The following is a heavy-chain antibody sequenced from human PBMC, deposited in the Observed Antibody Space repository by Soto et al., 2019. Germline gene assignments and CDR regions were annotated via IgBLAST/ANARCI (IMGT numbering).Heavy chain of an antibody. J-gene: IGHJ6*02. CDR1: GGSISSGGYY. V-gene: IGHV4-31*03. CDR3: AREQLVRGYYYYGMDG. CDR2: IYYSGST. D-gene: IGHD6-13*01. Sequence: QVQLQESGPGLVKPSQTLSLTCTVSGGSISSGGYYWSWIRQHPGKGLEWIGYIYYSGSTYYNPSLKSRVTIAVDTAKNQFSLKLSSVTAADTAVYYCAREQLVRGYYYYGMDGWGQGTTVTVSS.